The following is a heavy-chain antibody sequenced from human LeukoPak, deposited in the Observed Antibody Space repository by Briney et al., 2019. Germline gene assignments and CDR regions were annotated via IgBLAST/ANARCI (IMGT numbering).Heavy chain of an antibody. Sequence: GGSLRLSCAASGFTFSNCDMSWVRQAPGKGLEWVSAIRRNSETTYYADSVKGRFTISRDNSKNTLYLQMNSLRAEDTAVYYCAKDRVVTATLGGMDVWGQGTTVTVSS. CDR2: IRRNSETT. CDR3: AKDRVVTATLGGMDV. J-gene: IGHJ6*02. D-gene: IGHD2-21*02. CDR1: GFTFSNCD. V-gene: IGHV3-23*01.